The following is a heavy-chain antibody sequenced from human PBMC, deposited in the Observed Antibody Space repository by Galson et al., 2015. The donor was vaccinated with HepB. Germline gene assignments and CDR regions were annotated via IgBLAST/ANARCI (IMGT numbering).Heavy chain of an antibody. CDR2: INYAGSS. J-gene: IGHJ3*01. CDR1: GGSIGRGDHY. Sequence: TLSLTCTVSGGSIGRGDHYWSWIRQPPGEGLQWIAYINYAGSSNYNPSLKGRLTISVDTSKAQVYLELTSVTAADTAVYYCAREADDYGDYVKAYDVWGQGTMVTVS. CDR3: AREADDYGDYVKAYDV. V-gene: IGHV4-30-4*01. D-gene: IGHD4-17*01.